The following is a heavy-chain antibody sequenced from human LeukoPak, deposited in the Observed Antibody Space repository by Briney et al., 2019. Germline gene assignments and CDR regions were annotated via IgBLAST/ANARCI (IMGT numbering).Heavy chain of an antibody. J-gene: IGHJ3*02. CDR3: ARTPGSFDI. Sequence: PSETLSLTCTVSGGSMHSYHWSWIRQSPGKGLEWIGQIYYSGSTYYNPSLKSRVTISVDTSKSQFSLRLSSVTAADTAVYYCARTPGSFDIWGQGTMVTVSS. V-gene: IGHV4-59*01. D-gene: IGHD6-25*01. CDR1: GGSMHSYH. CDR2: IYYSGST.